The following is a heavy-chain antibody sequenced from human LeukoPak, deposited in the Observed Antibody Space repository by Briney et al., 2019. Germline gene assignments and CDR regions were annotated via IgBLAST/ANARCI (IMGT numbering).Heavy chain of an antibody. CDR1: GGTFSSYA. D-gene: IGHD3-22*01. V-gene: IGHV1-69*13. CDR3: ARGFDYDSGGSHPSWFDP. J-gene: IGHJ5*02. Sequence: GASVKVSCTASGGTFSSYAISWVRQAPGQGLEWMGGIIPIFGTANYAQKFQGRVTITADESTSTAYMELSSLRSEDTAVYYCARGFDYDSGGSHPSWFDPWGQGTLVTVSS. CDR2: IIPIFGTA.